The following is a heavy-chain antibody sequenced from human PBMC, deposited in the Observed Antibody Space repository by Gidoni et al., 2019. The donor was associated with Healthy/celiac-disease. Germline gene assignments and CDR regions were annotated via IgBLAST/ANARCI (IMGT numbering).Heavy chain of an antibody. J-gene: IGHJ2*01. D-gene: IGHD2-2*01. CDR1: GYTFTSYA. Sequence: QVQLVQSGAEVKKPGASVKVSCKASGYTFTSYAMHWVRQAPGQRLEWMGWINAGNGNTKYSQKFQGRVTITRDTSASTAYMELSSLRSEDTAVYYCARDRIVVVPAASWYFDLWGRGTLVTVSS. CDR3: ARDRIVVVPAASWYFDL. V-gene: IGHV1-3*01. CDR2: INAGNGNT.